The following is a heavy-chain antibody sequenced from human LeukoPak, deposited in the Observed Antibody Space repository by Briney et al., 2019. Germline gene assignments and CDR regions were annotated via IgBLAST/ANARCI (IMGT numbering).Heavy chain of an antibody. CDR2: INPKSGGT. V-gene: IGHV1-2*02. Sequence: ASVKVSCKASGYTFTGYYMHWVRQAPGQGLEWMGWINPKSGGTNYAQKFQGRVTMTRDTSISTAYTELNRLTSDDTAVYYCARSLLVALKVDYWGQGTLVTVSS. CDR3: ARSLLVALKVDY. CDR1: GYTFTGYY. J-gene: IGHJ4*02. D-gene: IGHD5-12*01.